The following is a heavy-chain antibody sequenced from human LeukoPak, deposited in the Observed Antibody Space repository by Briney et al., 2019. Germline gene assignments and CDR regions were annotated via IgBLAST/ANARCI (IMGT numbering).Heavy chain of an antibody. CDR3: TRGLGTFNYYYYYMDV. CDR2: IRSKANSYAT. D-gene: IGHD7-27*01. J-gene: IGHJ6*03. Sequence: GGSLRLSCAASGFTFSGSAMHWVRQASGKGLEWVGRIRSKANSYATAYAASVKGRFTISRDDSKNTAYLQMNSLKTEDTAVYYCTRGLGTFNYYYYYMDVWGKGTTVTVSS. CDR1: GFTFSGSA. V-gene: IGHV3-73*01.